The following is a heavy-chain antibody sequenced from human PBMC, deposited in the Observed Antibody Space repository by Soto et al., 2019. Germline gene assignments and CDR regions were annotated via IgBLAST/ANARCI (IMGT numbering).Heavy chain of an antibody. Sequence: GASVKVSCKASGYTFTSYYMHWVRQAPGQGLEWMGIINPSGGSTSYAQKFQGRVTMTRDTSTSTVYMELSSLRSEDTAVYYCARDKERLGERYYDSSGYYLDYWGQGTLVTVSS. CDR3: ARDKERLGERYYDSSGYYLDY. D-gene: IGHD3-22*01. J-gene: IGHJ4*02. CDR1: GYTFTSYY. V-gene: IGHV1-46*03. CDR2: INPSGGST.